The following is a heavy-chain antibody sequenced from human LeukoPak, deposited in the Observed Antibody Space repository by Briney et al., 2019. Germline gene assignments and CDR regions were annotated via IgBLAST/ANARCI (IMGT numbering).Heavy chain of an antibody. J-gene: IGHJ4*02. D-gene: IGHD1-14*01. CDR1: GFTFSSNW. V-gene: IGHV3-74*01. Sequence: GGSLRLSCAASGFTFSSNWMHWVRHGPEKGLVWVSRINPDGSRTDYAESVKGRFTISRDNAKNTLSLEMNSLGDEDTAVYYCARDFNGRNDFWGQGTLVTVSS. CDR2: INPDGSRT. CDR3: ARDFNGRNDF.